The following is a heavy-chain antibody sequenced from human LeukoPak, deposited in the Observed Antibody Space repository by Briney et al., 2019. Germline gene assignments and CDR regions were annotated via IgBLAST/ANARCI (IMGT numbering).Heavy chain of an antibody. D-gene: IGHD1-26*01. CDR3: ARVSGSYRDFDY. CDR2: IYHSGST. Sequence: PSETLSLTCAVSGYSVSSAHYWGWIRQPPGKGLEWIGSIYHSGSTYYNPSLKSRVTISVDTSKNQFSLKLSSVTAADTAVYYCARVSGSYRDFDYWGQGTLVTVSS. CDR1: GYSVSSAHY. V-gene: IGHV4-38-2*01. J-gene: IGHJ4*02.